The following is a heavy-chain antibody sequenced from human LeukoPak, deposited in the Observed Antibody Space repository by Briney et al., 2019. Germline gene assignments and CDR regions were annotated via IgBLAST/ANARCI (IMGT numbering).Heavy chain of an antibody. CDR2: MNPNSGNT. CDR3: ARDYLNKLLWFGESTPLGY. D-gene: IGHD3-10*01. J-gene: IGHJ4*02. V-gene: IGHV1-8*03. Sequence: ASVKVSCKASGYTFTSYDINWVRQATGQGLEWMGWMNPNSGNTGYAQKFQGRVTITRNTSISTAYMELSSLRSEDTAVYYCARDYLNKLLWFGESTPLGYWGQGTLVTVSS. CDR1: GYTFTSYD.